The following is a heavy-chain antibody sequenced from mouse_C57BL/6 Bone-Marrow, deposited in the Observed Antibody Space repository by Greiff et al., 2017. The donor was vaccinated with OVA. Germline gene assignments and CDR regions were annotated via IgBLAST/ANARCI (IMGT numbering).Heavy chain of an antibody. J-gene: IGHJ3*01. CDR3: ARERLQPFAY. Sequence: QVQLQQPGAELVMPGASVKLSCKASGYTFTSYWMHWVKQRPGQGLEWIGEIDPSDSYTNYNQKFKGKSTLTVDQSSSTAYMQLSSLTSEDSAVYYCARERLQPFAYWGQGTLVTVSA. CDR1: GYTFTSYW. CDR2: IDPSDSYT. D-gene: IGHD2-13*01. V-gene: IGHV1-69*01.